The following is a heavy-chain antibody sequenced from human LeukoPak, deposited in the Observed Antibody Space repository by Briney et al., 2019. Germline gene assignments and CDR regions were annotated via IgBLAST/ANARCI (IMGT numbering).Heavy chain of an antibody. V-gene: IGHV1-2*02. CDR2: INPNSGGT. CDR1: GYTFTGYY. Sequence: ASVKVSCKASGYTFTGYYMHWVRQAPGQGLEWMGWINPNSGGTNYAQKFQGRVTMTRDTSISTAYMELSRLRSDDTAVYYCARVVGYSSGFIDYWGQGTLVTVSS. D-gene: IGHD6-19*01. J-gene: IGHJ4*02. CDR3: ARVVGYSSGFIDY.